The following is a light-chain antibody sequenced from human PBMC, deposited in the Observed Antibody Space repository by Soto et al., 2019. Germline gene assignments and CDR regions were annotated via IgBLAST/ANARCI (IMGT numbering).Light chain of an antibody. V-gene: IGKV1-5*01. CDR1: QSISSW. CDR2: DAS. Sequence: DIQMTQSPSTLSASVGDRVTITCRASQSISSWLAWYQQKPGKAPKLLIYDASSLESGVPSRLSGSGSGTEFILTINSLQPDDFATYYYQQYNSYPRTFGQGTKVDIK. J-gene: IGKJ1*01. CDR3: QQYNSYPRT.